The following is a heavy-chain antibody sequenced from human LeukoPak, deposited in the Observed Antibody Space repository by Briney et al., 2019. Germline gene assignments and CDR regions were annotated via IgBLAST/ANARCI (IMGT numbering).Heavy chain of an antibody. Sequence: GGSLRLSCAASGFSFSNYAMNWVRQAPGKGLEWVSYISGSSAAIYYADSVEGRFTISRDKAKNSLYLQMNSLRAEDTAVYYCARDPSRGYNYYSYMDVWGKGTTVTVS. V-gene: IGHV3-48*01. J-gene: IGHJ6*03. CDR1: GFSFSNYA. CDR3: ARDPSRGYNYYSYMDV. D-gene: IGHD6-13*01. CDR2: ISGSSAAI.